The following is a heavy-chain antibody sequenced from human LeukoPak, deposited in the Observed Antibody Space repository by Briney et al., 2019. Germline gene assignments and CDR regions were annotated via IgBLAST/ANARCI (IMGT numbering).Heavy chain of an antibody. D-gene: IGHD1-26*01. CDR1: GFTFSSYA. J-gene: IGHJ4*02. CDR3: ARGIVGATGWNY. Sequence: GGSLRLSCAASGFTFSSYAMSWVRQAPGKGLEWVSAISGSGGSTYYADSVKGRFTISRDNAKNSLYLQMNSLRAEDTAVYYCARGIVGATGWNYWGQGTLVTVSS. CDR2: ISGSGGST. V-gene: IGHV3-23*01.